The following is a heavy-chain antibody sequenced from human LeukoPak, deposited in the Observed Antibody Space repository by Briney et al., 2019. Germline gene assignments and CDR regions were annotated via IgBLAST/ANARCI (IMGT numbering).Heavy chain of an antibody. Sequence: PSETLSLTCKVSGGSISSSSYYWGWIRQPPGKGLEWIGIIYYSGSTYYNPSLKSRVTISVDTSKNQFSLKLSSVTAADTAVYYCARSLYYYDSSGYYYVDRYFDYWGQGTLVTVSS. CDR3: ARSLYYYDSSGYYYVDRYFDY. V-gene: IGHV4-39*07. J-gene: IGHJ4*02. D-gene: IGHD3-22*01. CDR2: IYYSGST. CDR1: GGSISSSSYY.